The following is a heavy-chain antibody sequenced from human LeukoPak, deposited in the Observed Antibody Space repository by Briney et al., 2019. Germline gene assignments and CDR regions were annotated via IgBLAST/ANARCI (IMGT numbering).Heavy chain of an antibody. CDR2: INSDGSTI. D-gene: IGHD5-18*01. Sequence: GGSLRLSCAASGFTFSSYWMHWVRQAPGKGLEWVSRINSDGSTINYADSVKGRFTVSRDNAKNTMYLRMNSLRAEDSAVYYCARALGYSYGYGIYWGQGTLVTVSS. V-gene: IGHV3-74*01. CDR3: ARALGYSYGYGIY. J-gene: IGHJ4*02. CDR1: GFTFSSYW.